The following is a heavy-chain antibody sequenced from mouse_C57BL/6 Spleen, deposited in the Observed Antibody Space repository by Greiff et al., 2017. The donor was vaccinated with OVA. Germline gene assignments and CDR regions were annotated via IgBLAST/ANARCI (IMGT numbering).Heavy chain of an antibody. CDR2: IYPGDGDT. Sequence: VQLQQSGPELVKPGASVKISCKASGYAFSSSWMNWVKQRPGKGLEWIGRIYPGDGDTNYNGKFQGKATLTADKSSSTAYMQLSSLTSEDSAVYFCARDSNYVGGFAYWGQGTLVTVSA. CDR3: ARDSNYVGGFAY. CDR1: GYAFSSSW. V-gene: IGHV1-82*01. J-gene: IGHJ3*01. D-gene: IGHD2-5*01.